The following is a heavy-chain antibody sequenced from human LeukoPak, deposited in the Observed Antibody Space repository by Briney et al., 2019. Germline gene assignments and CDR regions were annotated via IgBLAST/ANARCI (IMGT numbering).Heavy chain of an antibody. Sequence: GGSLRLSCAASGFTFSSYGMHWVRQAPGKGLEWVAFIRYDGSNKYYADSVKGRFTISRDNSKNTLYLQMNSLRAEDTAVYYCAKDYTSVLRYFDWLPQGYYYYMDVWGKGTTVTVSS. J-gene: IGHJ6*03. CDR3: AKDYTSVLRYFDWLPQGYYYYMDV. CDR1: GFTFSSYG. V-gene: IGHV3-30*02. CDR2: IRYDGSNK. D-gene: IGHD3-9*01.